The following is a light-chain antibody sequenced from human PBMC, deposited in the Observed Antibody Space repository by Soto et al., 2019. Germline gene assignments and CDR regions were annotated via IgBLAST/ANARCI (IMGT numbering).Light chain of an antibody. CDR2: DGS. V-gene: IGKV3-11*01. CDR1: QSVSSY. Sequence: EIVLTQSPATLSLSPGERATLSCRASQSVSSYLAWYQQKPGQAPRLLIYDGSKRATGIPARFSGSGSGTDFTLTISSLEPEDFAVYYCQQRSNWPLTFGGGTKVEIK. J-gene: IGKJ4*01. CDR3: QQRSNWPLT.